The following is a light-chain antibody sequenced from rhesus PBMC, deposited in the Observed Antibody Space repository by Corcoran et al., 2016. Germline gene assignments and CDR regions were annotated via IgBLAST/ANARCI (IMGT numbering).Light chain of an antibody. Sequence: DIQMTQSPSSLSASVGDRVTITCRASQGITNDLAWYQQKPGETPKLLIYEASSLQSGIPSRFSVSGSGTDFTLTISSLQSEDFATYYGQHYYSTPPTFGQGTKVEIK. CDR1: QGITND. CDR2: EAS. V-gene: IGKV1-25*01. CDR3: QHYYSTPPT. J-gene: IGKJ1*01.